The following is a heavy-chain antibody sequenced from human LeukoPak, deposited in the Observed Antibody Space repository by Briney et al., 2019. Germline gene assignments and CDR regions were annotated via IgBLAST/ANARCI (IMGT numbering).Heavy chain of an antibody. J-gene: IGHJ6*02. CDR3: ARWDSGRPYYYYYGMDV. V-gene: IGHV4-39*07. D-gene: IGHD3-10*01. CDR1: GGSISSSSYY. Sequence: SETLSLTCTVSGGSISSSSYYWGWIRQPPGKGLEWIGSIYYSGSTYYNPSLKSRVTISVDTSKNQFSLKLSSVTAADTAVYYCARWDSGRPYYYYYGMDVWGQGTTVTVSS. CDR2: IYYSGST.